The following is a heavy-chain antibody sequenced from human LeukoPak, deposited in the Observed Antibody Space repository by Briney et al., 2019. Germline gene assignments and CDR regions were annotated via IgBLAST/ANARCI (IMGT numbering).Heavy chain of an antibody. Sequence: ASVKVSCKASGYTFTSYGISWVRQAPGQGLEWMGWISAYNGNTNYAQKLQGRVTMTTDTSTSTAYMELRSLRSDDTAVYYCARFTAITMVRGAEYYYYYMDVWGKGTTVTVSS. V-gene: IGHV1-18*01. J-gene: IGHJ6*03. CDR2: ISAYNGNT. D-gene: IGHD3-10*01. CDR3: ARFTAITMVRGAEYYYYYMDV. CDR1: GYTFTSYG.